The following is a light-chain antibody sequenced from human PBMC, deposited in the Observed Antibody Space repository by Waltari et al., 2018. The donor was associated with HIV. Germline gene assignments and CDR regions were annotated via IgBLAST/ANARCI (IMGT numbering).Light chain of an antibody. V-gene: IGLV8-61*01. CDR3: VLYMGSGISV. J-gene: IGLJ2*01. Sequence: QTVVTQEPSFSVSPGGTVTLTCGLSSGSVSTTYYPSWYQHTPGQAPRTPIYNTNTRSSGVPDRFSGSILGNKAALNITGAQADDECDYYCVLYMGSGISVFGGGTKLTVL. CDR1: SGSVSTTYY. CDR2: NTN.